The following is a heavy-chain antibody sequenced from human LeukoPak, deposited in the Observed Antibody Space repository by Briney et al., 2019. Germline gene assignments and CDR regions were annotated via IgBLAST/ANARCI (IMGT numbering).Heavy chain of an antibody. D-gene: IGHD2-21*01. CDR3: AREYSPDYFDY. V-gene: IGHV3-23*01. Sequence: GGSLRLSCAASGFTLSSYAMSWVRQAPGKGVEWVSTISGSGGSTYYADSVKGRFTISRDNSKNTLYLQMNSLRAEDTAVYYCAREYSPDYFDYWGQGTLVTVSS. CDR2: ISGSGGST. J-gene: IGHJ4*02. CDR1: GFTLSSYA.